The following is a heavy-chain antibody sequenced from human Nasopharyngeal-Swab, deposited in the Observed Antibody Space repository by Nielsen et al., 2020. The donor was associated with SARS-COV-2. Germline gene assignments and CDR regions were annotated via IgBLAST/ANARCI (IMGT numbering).Heavy chain of an antibody. D-gene: IGHD5-18*01. V-gene: IGHV1-69*13. Sequence: SSVKVSCKASGCTFSSYGIRWVRQAPGQGLEWMGGIIPIFGTANYAQKFQDRVTITADESTSTAYMELSSLRSEDTAVYYCARETAMDSHYFDYWGQGTLVTVSS. CDR2: IIPIFGTA. CDR3: ARETAMDSHYFDY. CDR1: GCTFSSYG. J-gene: IGHJ4*02.